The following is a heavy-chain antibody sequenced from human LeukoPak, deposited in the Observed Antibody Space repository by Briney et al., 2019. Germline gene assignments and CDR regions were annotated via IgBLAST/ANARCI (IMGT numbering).Heavy chain of an antibody. CDR3: GKDPNGDYVGAFDM. CDR2: ISGSGGST. D-gene: IGHD4-17*01. CDR1: GFTFSSYA. Sequence: GGSLRLSCAASGFTFSSYAMSWVRQAPGKGLEWVSAISGSGGSTYYADSVKGRFTISRDNSKNTLFLQVNSLRAEDTAVYYCGKDPNGDYVGAFDMWGQGTTVTVSS. J-gene: IGHJ3*02. V-gene: IGHV3-23*01.